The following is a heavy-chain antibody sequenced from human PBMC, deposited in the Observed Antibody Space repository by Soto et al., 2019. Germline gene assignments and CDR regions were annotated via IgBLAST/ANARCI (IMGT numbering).Heavy chain of an antibody. V-gene: IGHV4-39*01. CDR2: IYYSGST. CDR1: GGSISSSSYY. CDR3: ARPEQVKGSSGYYD. J-gene: IGHJ4*02. Sequence: PSETLSLTCTVSGGSISSSSYYWGWIRQPPGKGLEWIGSIYYSGSTYYNPSLKSRVTISVDTSKNQFSLKLSSVTAADTAVYYCARPEQVKGSSGYYDWGQGTLVTVSS. D-gene: IGHD3-22*01.